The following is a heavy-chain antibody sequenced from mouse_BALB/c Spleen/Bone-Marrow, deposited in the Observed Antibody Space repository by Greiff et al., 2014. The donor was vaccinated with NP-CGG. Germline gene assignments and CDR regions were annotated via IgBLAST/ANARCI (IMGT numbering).Heavy chain of an antibody. D-gene: IGHD2-14*01. V-gene: IGHV5-4*02. CDR3: ARDRGVQGYAMDY. Sequence: EVKLVESGGGLVKPGGSLKLSCAASGFTFSDYYMYWVRQTPEKRLEWVATISDGSTYTYYPDSVKGRFTISRDNAKNNLYLQTSSLKSEDTALYYCARDRGVQGYAMDYWGQGTSVTVSS. J-gene: IGHJ4*01. CDR2: ISDGSTYT. CDR1: GFTFSDYY.